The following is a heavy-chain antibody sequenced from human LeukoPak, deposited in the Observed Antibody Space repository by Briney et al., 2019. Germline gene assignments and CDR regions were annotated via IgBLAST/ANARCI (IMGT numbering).Heavy chain of an antibody. CDR2: FDPEDGET. D-gene: IGHD2-15*01. J-gene: IGHJ4*02. CDR3: ATAEYCSGGSCYSLDY. V-gene: IGHV1-24*01. Sequence: GASVKVSCKVSGNTLTELSMHWVRQAPGKGLEWMGGFDPEDGETIYAQKFQGRVTMTEDTSTDTAYMELSSLRSEDTAVYYCATAEYCSGGSCYSLDYWGQGTLVTVSS. CDR1: GNTLTELS.